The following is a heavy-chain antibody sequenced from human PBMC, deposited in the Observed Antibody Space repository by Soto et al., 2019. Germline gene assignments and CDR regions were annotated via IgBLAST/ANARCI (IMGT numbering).Heavy chain of an antibody. J-gene: IGHJ4*02. V-gene: IGHV1-69*06. D-gene: IGHD2-21*02. CDR3: ARGNNPYCCGDCYSPFDY. CDR2: IIPIFGTA. CDR1: GGTFSSYA. Sequence: QVQLVQSGAEVKKPGSSVKVSCKASGGTFSSYAISWVRQAPGQGLEWMGGIIPIFGTANYAQKFQGRVTITADKSTSTAYMELSSLRSEDTAVYYCARGNNPYCCGDCYSPFDYWGQGTLVTVSS.